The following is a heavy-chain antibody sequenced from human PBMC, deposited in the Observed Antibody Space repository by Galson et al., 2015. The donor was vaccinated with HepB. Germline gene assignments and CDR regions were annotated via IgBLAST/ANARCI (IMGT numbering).Heavy chain of an antibody. V-gene: IGHV3-33*01. CDR1: GFTFSRNS. CDR2: IWHDGGNK. Sequence: SLRLSCAASGFTFSRNSMHWVRQAPGKGLEWVAVIWHDGGNKYYADSVKGRSTISRDNSKNTVSLQMNSLREEDTAVYYCARSMQVVAAADHWGQGTLVTVSS. CDR3: ARSMQVVAAADH. J-gene: IGHJ4*02. D-gene: IGHD6-13*01.